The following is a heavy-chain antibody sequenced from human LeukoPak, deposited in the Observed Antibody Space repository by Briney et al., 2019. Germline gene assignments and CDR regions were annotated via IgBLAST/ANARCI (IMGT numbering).Heavy chain of an antibody. CDR2: INPNSGGT. J-gene: IGHJ5*02. D-gene: IGHD4-17*01. V-gene: IGHV1-2*02. Sequence: GASVKVSCKASGYTFTGYYMHWVRQTPGQGLEWMGWINPNSGGTNYAQKFQGRVTMTRDTSISTAYMELSRLRSDDTAVYYCARGTTVTTPPVYNWFDPWGQGTLVTVSS. CDR1: GYTFTGYY. CDR3: ARGTTVTTPPVYNWFDP.